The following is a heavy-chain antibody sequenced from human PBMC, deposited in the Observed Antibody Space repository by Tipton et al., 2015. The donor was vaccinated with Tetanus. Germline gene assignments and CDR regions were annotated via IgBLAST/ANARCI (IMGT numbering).Heavy chain of an antibody. D-gene: IGHD6-19*01. V-gene: IGHV4-39*01. CDR2: IYYTGST. CDR3: ARYSSGWYIDY. J-gene: IGHJ4*02. CDR1: GASSTSGDYY. Sequence: TLSLTCTVSGASSTSGDYYWAWIRQPPGKGPEWIGSIYYTGSTYYNPSLKSRVTISKDTSKNQFSLQLNSVTPEDTAVYYCARYSSGWYIDYWGQGTLVTVSS.